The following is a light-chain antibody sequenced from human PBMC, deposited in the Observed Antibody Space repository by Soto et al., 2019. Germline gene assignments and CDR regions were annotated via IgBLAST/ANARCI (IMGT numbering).Light chain of an antibody. CDR3: QQRSNWPRT. CDR2: DAS. V-gene: IGKV3-11*01. Sequence: EIVLTQSPATLSLSPGERATLSCRASQSVSSYLAWYQQKPGQAPRLLIYDASNRATGIPARFSGSGSGTDSTLTISSLEPEDIAVYYCQQRSNWPRTFGQATRLEIK. J-gene: IGKJ5*01. CDR1: QSVSSY.